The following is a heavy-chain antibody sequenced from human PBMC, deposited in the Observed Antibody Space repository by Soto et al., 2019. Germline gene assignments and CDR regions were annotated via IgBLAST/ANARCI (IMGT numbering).Heavy chain of an antibody. CDR1: GFTFSNYW. CDR2: IKQDGSEK. CDR3: ARGYDFWSGHYYMDV. J-gene: IGHJ6*03. D-gene: IGHD3-3*01. V-gene: IGHV3-7*01. Sequence: GGSLRLSWAACGFTFSNYWMSWVRQGPGKGLEWVANIKQDGSEKYYVDSVKGRFTISRDNAKNSLYLQMNSLRAEDTAVYYCARGYDFWSGHYYMDVWGKGTTVTVSS.